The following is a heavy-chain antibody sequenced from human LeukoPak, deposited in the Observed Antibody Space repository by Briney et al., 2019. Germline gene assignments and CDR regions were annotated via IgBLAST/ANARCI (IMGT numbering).Heavy chain of an antibody. Sequence: GASVNLSCNASGGTFTSYANSWIRQAPGPGHEWMGGINPILGTANNAQKFQGRVTITADESTSTGYMELSSLRSEDTAVYYCARDRAPRYTLGYCSSGSCPRVWFDPWGQGTLVTVSA. CDR3: ARDRAPRYTLGYCSSGSCPRVWFDP. D-gene: IGHD2-15*01. J-gene: IGHJ5*02. V-gene: IGHV1-69*13. CDR1: GGTFTSYA. CDR2: INPILGTA.